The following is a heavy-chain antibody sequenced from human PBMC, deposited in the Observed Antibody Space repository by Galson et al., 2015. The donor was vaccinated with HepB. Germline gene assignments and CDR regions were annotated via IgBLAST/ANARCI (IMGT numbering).Heavy chain of an antibody. CDR2: INVGNGNT. J-gene: IGHJ4*02. V-gene: IGHV1-3*01. CDR1: GYTFTNFA. Sequence: SVKVSCKASGYTFTNFAIHWVRQAPGQRLEWMGWINVGNGNTKYSQKFQGRVTLTRDTSANTAYMELHSLRSEDTALFYCARDQRMTAAGTLDYWGQGTLVTVSS. CDR3: ARDQRMTAAGTLDY. D-gene: IGHD6-13*01.